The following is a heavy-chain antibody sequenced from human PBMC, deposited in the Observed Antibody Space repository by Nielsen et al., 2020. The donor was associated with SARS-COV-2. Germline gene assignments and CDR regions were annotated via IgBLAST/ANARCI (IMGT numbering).Heavy chain of an antibody. CDR3: ARTDAVVAATHHSFDI. CDR1: GYTFTSYG. Sequence: ASVKVSCKASGYTFTSYGISWVRQAPGQGLEWMGWISAYNGNTNYAQKLQGRVTMTTDTSTSTAYMELRSLRSDDTAVYYCARTDAVVAATHHSFDIWGQGTMVTVSS. V-gene: IGHV1-18*04. CDR2: ISAYNGNT. D-gene: IGHD2-15*01. J-gene: IGHJ3*02.